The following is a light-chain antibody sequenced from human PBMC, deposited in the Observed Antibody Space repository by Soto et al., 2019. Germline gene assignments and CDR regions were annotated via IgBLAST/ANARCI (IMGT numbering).Light chain of an antibody. CDR1: STDVGRYNY. CDR3: SSYTSDSTYV. CDR2: DVS. J-gene: IGLJ1*01. V-gene: IGLV2-14*01. Sequence: QSVLTQPASVSGSHGQSITISYTGTSTDVGRYNYVSWYQQHPGKAPKLMIYDVSNRPSGVSSRFSGSKSGITASLTISGLQAEDEADYYCSSYTSDSTYVFGTGTKVTVL.